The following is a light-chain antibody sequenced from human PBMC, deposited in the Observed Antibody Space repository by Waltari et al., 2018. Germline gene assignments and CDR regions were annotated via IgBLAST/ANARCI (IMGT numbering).Light chain of an antibody. CDR2: GAS. CDR3: QQYNNWPPRT. V-gene: IGKV3-15*01. CDR1: QSVSSD. J-gene: IGKJ1*01. Sequence: EIVMTQSPATLSVSPGERATLSCRASQSVSSDLAWYQQKPGQPPRLLIYGASTRATGIPTRFRGSGSGTEFTLTISSLQSEDFAVYYCQQYNNWPPRTFGQGTKVEIK.